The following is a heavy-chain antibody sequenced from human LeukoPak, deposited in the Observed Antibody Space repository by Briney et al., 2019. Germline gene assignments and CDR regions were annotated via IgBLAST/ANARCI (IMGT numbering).Heavy chain of an antibody. V-gene: IGHV1-18*01. J-gene: IGHJ6*03. CDR1: GYTFTSYG. CDR2: ISAYNGNT. Sequence: ASVKVSCKTSGYTFTSYGISWVRQAPGQGLEWMGWISAYNGNTNYAQKLQGRVTMATDTSTSTAYMELRSLRSDDTAVYYCAREGSYYYYMDVWGKGTTVTVSS. CDR3: AREGSYYYYMDV. D-gene: IGHD2-15*01.